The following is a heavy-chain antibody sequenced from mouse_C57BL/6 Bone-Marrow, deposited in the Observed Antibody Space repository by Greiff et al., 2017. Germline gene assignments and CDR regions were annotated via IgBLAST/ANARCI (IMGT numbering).Heavy chain of an antibody. J-gene: IGHJ4*01. D-gene: IGHD1-1*01. CDR2: IDPSDSYT. Sequence: VQLQQPGAELVRPGTSVKLSCKASGYTFTSYWMHWVKQRPGQGLEWIGVIDPSDSYTNYNQKFKGKATLTVDTSSSTAYMQLSSLTSEDSAVYYCARDGSSYTYAMDYWGQGTSVTVSS. CDR1: GYTFTSYW. V-gene: IGHV1-59*01. CDR3: ARDGSSYTYAMDY.